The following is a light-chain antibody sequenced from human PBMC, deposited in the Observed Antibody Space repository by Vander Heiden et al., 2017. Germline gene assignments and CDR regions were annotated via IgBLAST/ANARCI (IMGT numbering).Light chain of an antibody. CDR1: TSNIGDNT. J-gene: IGLJ1*01. CDR2: KNN. Sequence: QSVLTQPPSTSATPGQRVTISCSGDTSNIGDNTVNWYQHVPGTAPKLLIYKNNQRTSGVPDRFSGSKSGTSASLAISGPQSEDEADYYCSAWDDSLNGLVFGSGTAVTVL. CDR3: SAWDDSLNGLV. V-gene: IGLV1-44*01.